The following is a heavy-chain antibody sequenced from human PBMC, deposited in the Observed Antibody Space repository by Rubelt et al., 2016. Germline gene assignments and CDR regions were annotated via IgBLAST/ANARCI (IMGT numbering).Heavy chain of an antibody. CDR2: ISAYNGNT. CDR3: ARDLPPFRRYNWNFPLDY. CDR1: GYTFTSYG. Sequence: QVQLVQSGAEVKKPGASVTVSCKASGYTFTSYGISWVRQAPGQGLEWMGWISAYNGNTNYAQEPQGRGTMTTETSTSTAYMERRSLRSDDTAVYYCARDLPPFRRYNWNFPLDYWGQGTLVTVSS. V-gene: IGHV1-18*01. J-gene: IGHJ4*02. D-gene: IGHD1-7*01.